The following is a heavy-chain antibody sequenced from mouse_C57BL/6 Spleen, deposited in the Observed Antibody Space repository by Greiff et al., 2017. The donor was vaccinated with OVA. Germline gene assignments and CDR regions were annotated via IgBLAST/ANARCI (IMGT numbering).Heavy chain of an antibody. CDR3: AREDGFSPFYAMDY. D-gene: IGHD2-3*01. Sequence: VQLQESGAELVKPGASVKISCKASGYAFSSYWMNWVKQRPGKGLEWIGQIYPGDGDTNYNGKFKGKATLTADKSSSTAYMQLSSLTSEDSAVYFCAREDGFSPFYAMDYWGQGTSVTVSS. CDR1: GYAFSSYW. CDR2: IYPGDGDT. J-gene: IGHJ4*01. V-gene: IGHV1-80*01.